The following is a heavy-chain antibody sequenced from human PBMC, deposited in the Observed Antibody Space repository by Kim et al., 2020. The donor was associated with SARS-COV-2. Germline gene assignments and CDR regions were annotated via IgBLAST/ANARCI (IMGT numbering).Heavy chain of an antibody. CDR1: DYTFISYG. J-gene: IGHJ4*02. D-gene: IGHD3-10*01. V-gene: IGHV1-18*01. CDR2: ISIYNV. CDR3: ARHMVRGVIPYYFDY. Sequence: ASVKVSCKASDYTFISYGITWVRQAPGQGLEWMGWISIYNVNYAQKLQDRVTMTTDTSTSTAYMELRSLRSDDTAMYYCARHMVRGVIPYYFDYWGQGTLLTVSP.